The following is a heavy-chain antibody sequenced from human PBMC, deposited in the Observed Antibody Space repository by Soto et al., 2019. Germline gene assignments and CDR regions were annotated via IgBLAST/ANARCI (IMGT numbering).Heavy chain of an antibody. Sequence: VASVKVSCKASGGTFSSYAISWVRQAPGQGLGWMGGIIPIFGTANYAQKFQGRVTMTADESTSTAYMELSRLRSDDTAVYYCARAPSPEYSPSPISNWFDPWGQGTLVTVSS. CDR1: GGTFSSYA. D-gene: IGHD4-4*01. CDR2: IIPIFGTA. CDR3: ARAPSPEYSPSPISNWFDP. V-gene: IGHV1-69*13. J-gene: IGHJ5*02.